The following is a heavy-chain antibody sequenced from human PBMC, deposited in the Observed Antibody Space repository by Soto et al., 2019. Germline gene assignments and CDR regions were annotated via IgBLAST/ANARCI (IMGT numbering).Heavy chain of an antibody. CDR1: GGTFSSYT. Sequence: QVQLVQSGAEVKKPGSSVKVSCKASGGTFSSYTISWVRQAPGQGLEWMGRIIPILGIANYAQKFQGRVTITAEKSTSTAYMELSSLRSEDTAVYYCARVSSGATFSFDYWGQGTLVTVSS. CDR2: IIPILGIA. D-gene: IGHD5-12*01. J-gene: IGHJ4*02. CDR3: ARVSSGATFSFDY. V-gene: IGHV1-69*02.